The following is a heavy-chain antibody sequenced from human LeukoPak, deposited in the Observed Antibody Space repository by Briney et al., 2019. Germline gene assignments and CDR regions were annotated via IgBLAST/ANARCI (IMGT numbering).Heavy chain of an antibody. V-gene: IGHV4-59*01. J-gene: IGHJ3*02. CDR1: GGSISSYY. CDR3: ARGERLFRTFDI. D-gene: IGHD1-1*01. Sequence: SETLSLTCTVSGGSISSYYWSWIRQPPGKGLEWIGYIYYSGSTNYNPSLKSRVTISVDTSKHQFSLKLSSVTAADTAVYYCARGERLFRTFDIWGQGTMVTVSS. CDR2: IYYSGST.